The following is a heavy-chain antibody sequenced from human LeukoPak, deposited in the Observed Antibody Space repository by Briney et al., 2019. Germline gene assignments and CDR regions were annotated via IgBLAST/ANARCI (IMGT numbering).Heavy chain of an antibody. CDR2: IWYDGSNK. CDR3: ARDLSTPIAVARYYYYGMDV. V-gene: IGHV3-33*01. J-gene: IGHJ6*02. CDR1: GFTFSSYG. D-gene: IGHD6-19*01. Sequence: GRSLRLSCAASGFTFSSYGMHWVRQAPGKGLEWVAVIWYDGSNKYYADSVKGRFTISRDNSKNTLHLQMNSLRAEDTAVYYCARDLSTPIAVARYYYYGMDVWGQGTTVTVSS.